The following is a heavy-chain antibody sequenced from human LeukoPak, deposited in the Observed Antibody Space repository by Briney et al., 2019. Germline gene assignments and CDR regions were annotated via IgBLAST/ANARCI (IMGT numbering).Heavy chain of an antibody. V-gene: IGHV1-8*01. D-gene: IGHD3-3*01. CDR3: ARAIAPYYDFWSAHRDWFDP. CDR1: GYTFTSYD. J-gene: IGHJ5*02. CDR2: MNPNSGNT. Sequence: GASVKVSCKASGYTFTSYDINWVRQSTGQGLEWMGWMNPNSGNTGYAQKCQGRVTMTRNTSISTAYMELRSLRSDDTAVYYCARAIAPYYDFWSAHRDWFDPWGQGTLVTVPS.